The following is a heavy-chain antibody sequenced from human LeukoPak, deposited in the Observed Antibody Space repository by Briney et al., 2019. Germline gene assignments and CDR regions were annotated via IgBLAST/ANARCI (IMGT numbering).Heavy chain of an antibody. Sequence: SETLSLTCAVYGGSFSGYYWSWIRQPPGKGLEWIGEINHSESTNYNPSLKSRVTISVDTSKNQFSLKLSSVTAADTAVYYCARGARRLNFDLDYWGQGTLVTVSS. CDR3: ARGARRLNFDLDY. D-gene: IGHD3-9*01. CDR2: INHSEST. CDR1: GGSFSGYY. V-gene: IGHV4-34*01. J-gene: IGHJ4*02.